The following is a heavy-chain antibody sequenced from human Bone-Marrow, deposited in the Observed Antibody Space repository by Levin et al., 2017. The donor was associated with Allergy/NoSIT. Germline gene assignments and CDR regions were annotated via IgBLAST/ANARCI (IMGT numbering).Heavy chain of an antibody. CDR3: ARTVYL. Sequence: ESLKISCTVSGGSIGSYYWSWIRQPPGKGLEWVGYIFQSGSTNYNPSLKSRVTISVDTSKNQFSLKLTSVTAADTAVYYCARTVYLWGRGTLVTVSS. V-gene: IGHV4-59*01. D-gene: IGHD4-17*01. CDR1: GGSIGSYY. CDR2: IFQSGST. J-gene: IGHJ2*01.